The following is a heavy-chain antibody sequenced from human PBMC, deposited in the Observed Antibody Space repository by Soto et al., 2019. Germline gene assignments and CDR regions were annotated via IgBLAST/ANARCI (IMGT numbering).Heavy chain of an antibody. CDR2: IYYSGST. J-gene: IGHJ5*02. D-gene: IGHD2-21*02. CDR1: GGSISSSSYY. V-gene: IGHV4-39*01. CDR3: AGQDCGGDAPCWFDP. Sequence: SETLSLTCTVSGGSISSSSYYWGWIRQPPGKGLEWIGIIYYSGSTYYNPSLKSRVTISVDTSKNQFSLKLSSVTAADTAVYYCAGQDCGGDAPCWFDPWGQGTLVTVSS.